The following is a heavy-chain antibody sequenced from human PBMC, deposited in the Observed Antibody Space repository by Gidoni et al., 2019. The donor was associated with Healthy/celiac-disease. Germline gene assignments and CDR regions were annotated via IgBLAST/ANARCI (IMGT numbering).Heavy chain of an antibody. CDR1: GYSISSGYY. J-gene: IGHJ4*02. CDR3: ARDGDAGMTTVFDY. D-gene: IGHD4-17*01. V-gene: IGHV4-38-2*02. Sequence: QVQLQESGPGLVKPSETLSLTCTVSGYSISSGYYWGWIRQPPGKGLEWIGSIYHSGSTYYNPSLKSRVTISVDTSKNQFSLKLSSVTAADTAVYYCARDGDAGMTTVFDYWGQGTLVTVPS. CDR2: IYHSGST.